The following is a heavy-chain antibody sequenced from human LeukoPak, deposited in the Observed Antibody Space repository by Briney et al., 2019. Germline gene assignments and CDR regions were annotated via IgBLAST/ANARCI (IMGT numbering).Heavy chain of an antibody. CDR2: ISWNSGSI. CDR1: GFTFDDYA. D-gene: IGHD3-3*01. Sequence: GGSLRLSCAASGFTFDDYAMHWVRQAPGKGLEWVSGISWNSGSIGYADSVKGRFTISRDNAKNSLYLQMNSLRVEDMALYYCAKAGGYEAYYMDVWGKGTTVTVSS. V-gene: IGHV3-9*03. J-gene: IGHJ6*03. CDR3: AKAGGYEAYYMDV.